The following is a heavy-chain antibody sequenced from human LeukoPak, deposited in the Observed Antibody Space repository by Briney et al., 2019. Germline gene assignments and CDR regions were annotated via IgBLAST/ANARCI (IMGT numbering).Heavy chain of an antibody. Sequence: GGSLRLSCAASGFTFSSYAMSWVRQAPRKAPEWVSGISGSGGSTYSADSVKGRFITSRDNSKNTLYVQMNTLRAEDTAVYYCARSIYASGSSYTFDIWGQGTMVTVSS. CDR1: GFTFSSYA. V-gene: IGHV3-23*01. D-gene: IGHD3-10*01. J-gene: IGHJ3*02. CDR2: ISGSGGST. CDR3: ARSIYASGSSYTFDI.